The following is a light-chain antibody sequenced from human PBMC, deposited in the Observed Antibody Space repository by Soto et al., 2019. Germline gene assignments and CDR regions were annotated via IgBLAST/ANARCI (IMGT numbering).Light chain of an antibody. V-gene: IGLV2-14*01. CDR1: SSDIGTYDH. J-gene: IGLJ1*01. CDR3: ISYTVSRSYV. Sequence: QSVLSQPASVSGSPGQSITISCSGTSSDIGTYDHVAWCQQFPGKTPKLVIYSVSDRRSGVSYRFSGSKSGNTASLTISGLQADDEADYYCISYTVSRSYVFGTGTKVTVL. CDR2: SVS.